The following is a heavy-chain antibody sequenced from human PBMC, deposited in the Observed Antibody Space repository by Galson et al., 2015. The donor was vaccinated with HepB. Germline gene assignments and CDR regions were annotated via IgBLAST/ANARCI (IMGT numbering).Heavy chain of an antibody. D-gene: IGHD3-22*01. J-gene: IGHJ4*02. CDR1: GFTFSSYS. CDR2: ISSSSSYI. CDR3: ASEALVSYDSSGYYPVPVDY. Sequence: SLRLSCAASGFTFSSYSMNWVRQAPGKGLEWVSSISSSSSYIYYADSVKGRFTISRDNAKNSLYLQMNSLRAEDTAVYYCASEALVSYDSSGYYPVPVDYWGQGTLVTVSS. V-gene: IGHV3-21*01.